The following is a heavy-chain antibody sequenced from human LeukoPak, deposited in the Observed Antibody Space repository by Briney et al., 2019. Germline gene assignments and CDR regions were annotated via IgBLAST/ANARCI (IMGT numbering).Heavy chain of an antibody. D-gene: IGHD3-10*01. Sequence: ASVTVSCKASGYTFTSYDINWVRQATGQELEWMGWMNPNSGNTGYAQKFQGRVTMTRNTSISTAYMELSSLRSEDTAVYYCARGRGVRGAKGNWFDPWGQGTLVTVSS. J-gene: IGHJ5*02. CDR3: ARGRGVRGAKGNWFDP. V-gene: IGHV1-8*01. CDR1: GYTFTSYD. CDR2: MNPNSGNT.